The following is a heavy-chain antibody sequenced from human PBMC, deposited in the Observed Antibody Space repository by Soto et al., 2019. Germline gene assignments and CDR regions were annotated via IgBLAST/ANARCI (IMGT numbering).Heavy chain of an antibody. V-gene: IGHV1-18*04. CDR3: ARDSLGTETTAWLDP. J-gene: IGHJ5*02. CDR1: GYTFTNYG. D-gene: IGHD1-1*01. CDR2: ISAYNGDT. Sequence: QVQLVQSGAEVKKPGASVKVSCKASGYTFTNYGISWVRQAPGQGLEWMGRISAYNGDTNYAQRVQGRVTMTTDTSTTTAYMELRTLTSDDTAMYYCARDSLGTETTAWLDPWGQGTLVTVSS.